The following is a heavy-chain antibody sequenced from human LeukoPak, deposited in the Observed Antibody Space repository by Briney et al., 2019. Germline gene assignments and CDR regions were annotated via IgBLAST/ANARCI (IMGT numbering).Heavy chain of an antibody. CDR1: GYTLTELS. D-gene: IGHD1-26*01. J-gene: IGHJ6*02. Sequence: ASVKVSCKVSGYTLTELSMHWVRQAPGKGLEWMGGFVPEDGETIYAQKFQGRVTMTEDTSTDTAYMELSSLRSEDTAVYYCATRIVGGTNYYYYGMDVWGQGTTVTVSS. V-gene: IGHV1-24*01. CDR3: ATRIVGGTNYYYYGMDV. CDR2: FVPEDGET.